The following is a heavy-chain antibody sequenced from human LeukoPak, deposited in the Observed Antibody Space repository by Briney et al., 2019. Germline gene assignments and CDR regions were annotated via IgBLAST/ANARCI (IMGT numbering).Heavy chain of an antibody. CDR1: GYTFTRHA. Sequence: ASVKVSCKASGYTFTRHAMNWVRQAPGQGLEWIGWINTNTRNPTYAQGSTGRFVFSLDTSVNTAYLQINSLKTEDTAVYYCARGGSMGVVWGQGTLVTVSS. CDR3: ARGGSMGVV. CDR2: INTNTRNP. J-gene: IGHJ4*02. D-gene: IGHD2-15*01. V-gene: IGHV7-4-1*02.